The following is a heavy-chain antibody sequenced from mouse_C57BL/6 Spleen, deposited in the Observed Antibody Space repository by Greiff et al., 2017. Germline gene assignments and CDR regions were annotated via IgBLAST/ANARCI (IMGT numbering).Heavy chain of an antibody. CDR2: IYPGDGDT. Sequence: QVQLQQSGAELVKPGASVKISCKASGYAFSSYWMNWVKQRPGKGLEWIGQIYPGDGDTNYNGKSKGKATLTADKSSSTAYMQLSSLTSEDSAVYFCAGGGNYEGAMDYWGQGTSVTVSS. CDR1: GYAFSSYW. D-gene: IGHD2-1*01. V-gene: IGHV1-80*01. CDR3: AGGGNYEGAMDY. J-gene: IGHJ4*01.